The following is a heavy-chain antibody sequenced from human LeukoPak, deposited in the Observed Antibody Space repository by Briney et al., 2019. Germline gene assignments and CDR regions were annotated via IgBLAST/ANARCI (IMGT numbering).Heavy chain of an antibody. CDR3: GRDALVGYLSFYYMDV. D-gene: IGHD2-15*01. J-gene: IGHJ6*03. Sequence: PSETLSLTCTASGGPIISHYWTWIRQSPVKGLEWIGDISNSGSTSYNPSLKSRVTISIDTSKNQFSLKLSSVTAADTAVYYCGRDALVGYLSFYYMDVWGKGTTVTVSS. CDR2: ISNSGST. V-gene: IGHV4-59*11. CDR1: GGPIISHY.